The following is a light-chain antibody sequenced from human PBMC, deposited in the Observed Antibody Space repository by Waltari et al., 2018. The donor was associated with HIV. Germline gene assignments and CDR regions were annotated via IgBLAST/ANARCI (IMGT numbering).Light chain of an antibody. CDR3: LVAYSGARPVV. CDR2: DTP. CDR1: TGPVTSSHH. J-gene: IGLJ2*01. V-gene: IGLV7-46*01. Sequence: QAVVTQEPALTVSPGGTITLTCGSSTGPVTSSHHPYWFQQKPGQAPRTLTYDTPKTNSWTPARFSGSLLVAKAALTLSGSQPEDEADYYFLVAYSGARPVVFGGGTKLTVL.